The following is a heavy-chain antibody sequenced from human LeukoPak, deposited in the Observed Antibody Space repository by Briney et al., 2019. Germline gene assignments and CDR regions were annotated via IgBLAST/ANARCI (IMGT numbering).Heavy chain of an antibody. CDR1: GYRFTNYW. CDR3: TRLSAWSSPYYFNY. J-gene: IGHJ4*02. Sequence: GESLKISLKGSGYRFTNYWVGWVRPMPGKGLGWMGIIYPGDSDTKYSPSFQGQVTISADKSISTAYLQWRSLKASDSAMYYCTRLSAWSSPYYFNYWGQGTLVSVSS. CDR2: IYPGDSDT. V-gene: IGHV5-51*01. D-gene: IGHD2-15*01.